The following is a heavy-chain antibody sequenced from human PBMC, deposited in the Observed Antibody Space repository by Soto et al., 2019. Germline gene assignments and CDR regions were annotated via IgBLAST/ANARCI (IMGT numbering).Heavy chain of an antibody. Sequence: QVQLVQSGAEVKKPGSSVKDSCKASGGTFSSYAISWVRHAPGQGLEWMGGIIPIFGTANYAQKFQGRVTITADESTSTAYMELSSLRSEDTAVYYCAREVDYYYGMDVWGQGTTVTVSS. D-gene: IGHD2-15*01. CDR2: IIPIFGTA. V-gene: IGHV1-69*12. CDR3: AREVDYYYGMDV. J-gene: IGHJ6*02. CDR1: GGTFSSYA.